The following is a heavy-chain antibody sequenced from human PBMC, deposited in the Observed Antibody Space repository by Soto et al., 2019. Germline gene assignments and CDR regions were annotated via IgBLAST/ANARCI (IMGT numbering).Heavy chain of an antibody. CDR3: ARDSYTAITRPDY. J-gene: IGHJ4*02. D-gene: IGHD3-16*01. V-gene: IGHV3-48*02. Sequence: GGSLRLSCAASGFTFSSYSMNWVRQAPGKGLEWVSYISSSSTIYYADSVKGRFTISRDNAKNSLYLQMNSLRDEDTAVYYCARDSYTAITRPDYWGQGTLVTVSS. CDR1: GFTFSSYS. CDR2: ISSSSTI.